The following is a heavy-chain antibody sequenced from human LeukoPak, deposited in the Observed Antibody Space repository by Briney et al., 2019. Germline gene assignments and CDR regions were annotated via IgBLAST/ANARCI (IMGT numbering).Heavy chain of an antibody. J-gene: IGHJ5*02. Sequence: SVKVSCKASGGTFSSYAISWVRQAPGQGLEWMGGIIPIFGTANYSQKFQGRVTITADEFTSTAYMELSSLRSEDTAVYYCACLVGATTIFWFDPWGQGTPVTVSS. CDR3: ACLVGATTIFWFDP. CDR2: IIPIFGTA. V-gene: IGHV1-69*19. D-gene: IGHD1-26*01. CDR1: GGTFSSYA.